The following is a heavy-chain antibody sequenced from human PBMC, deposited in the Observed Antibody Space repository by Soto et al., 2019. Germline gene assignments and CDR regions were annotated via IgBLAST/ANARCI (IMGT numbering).Heavy chain of an antibody. CDR3: AREGYSYGGVDYYYGMAV. CDR1: GFTFSSYG. J-gene: IGHJ6*02. Sequence: QVQLVESGGGVVQPGRSLRLSCAASGFTFSSYGMHWFRQAPGKGLEWGAVIWYDGSNKYYADSVKGRFTISRDNSKNTLYLQMNSLRAEDTAVYYCAREGYSYGGVDYYYGMAVWCQGTTVTVSS. V-gene: IGHV3-33*01. D-gene: IGHD5-18*01. CDR2: IWYDGSNK.